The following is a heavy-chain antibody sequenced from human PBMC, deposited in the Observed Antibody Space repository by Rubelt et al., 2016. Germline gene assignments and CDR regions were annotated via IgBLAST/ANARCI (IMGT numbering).Heavy chain of an antibody. J-gene: IGHJ6*02. CDR1: GFSLSTSGMC. V-gene: IGHV2-70*15. D-gene: IGHD3-22*01. CDR2: IDWDDDK. CDR3: ARILLPDYYDSSGGMDV. Sequence: QVTLRESGPALVKPTQPLTLTCTFPGFSLSTSGMCVSWIRQPPGKALEWLARIDWDDDKYYSTSLKTRLTISKDTSKNQVVLTMTNMDPVDTATYYCARILLPDYYDSSGGMDVWGQGTTVTVSS.